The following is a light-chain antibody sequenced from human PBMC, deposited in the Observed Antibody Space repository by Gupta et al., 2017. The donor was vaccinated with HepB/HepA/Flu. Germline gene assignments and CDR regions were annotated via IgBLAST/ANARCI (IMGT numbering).Light chain of an antibody. CDR1: SLRSYW. CDR3: NSRDSSGNHLV. Sequence: SSDLTQDPAVSVALGQTVRITCQGDSLRSYWVSWYQQKPGQAPVLVIYGRNNRPSGIPDRFSGSSSGNTASLTITGAQAEDEADYDCNSRDSSGNHLVFGGGTKLTVL. V-gene: IGLV3-19*01. CDR2: GRN. J-gene: IGLJ3*02.